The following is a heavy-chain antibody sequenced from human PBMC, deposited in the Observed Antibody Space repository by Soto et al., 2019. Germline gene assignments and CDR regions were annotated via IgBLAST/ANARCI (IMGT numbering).Heavy chain of an antibody. CDR3: VHRRITMTFGY. Sequence: SGPTLVDPTHTLTLTCTLSWFSPSTSGVCVGWIRQPPGKALEWLALIYWNDDKRYSPSLKNRLTITKDTSKNQVVLTMTDMDPVDTATYYCVHRRITMTFGYWGQGYLVTASS. J-gene: IGHJ4*02. CDR1: WFSPSTSGVC. CDR2: IYWNDDK. V-gene: IGHV2-5*01. D-gene: IGHD3-22*01.